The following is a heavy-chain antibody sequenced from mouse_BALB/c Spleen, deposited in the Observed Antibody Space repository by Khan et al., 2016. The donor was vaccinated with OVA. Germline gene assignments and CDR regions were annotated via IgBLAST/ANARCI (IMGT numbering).Heavy chain of an antibody. J-gene: IGHJ3*01. V-gene: IGHV1-15*01. Sequence: QVQLKQSGAELVRPGASVTLSCKASGYTFTDYELHWVKQTPVHGLEWTGAIDPEADFTAYNQKFKGKATLTADKSSSTAYMELRSLTSEDSAVYYCASQVYGSSYGFAYWGQGTLVAVS. CDR2: IDPEADFT. D-gene: IGHD1-1*01. CDR3: ASQVYGSSYGFAY. CDR1: GYTFTDYE.